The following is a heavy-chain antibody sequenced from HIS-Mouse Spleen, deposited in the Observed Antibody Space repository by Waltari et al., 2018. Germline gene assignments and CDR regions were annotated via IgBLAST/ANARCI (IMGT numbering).Heavy chain of an antibody. CDR3: ARDQMETGDPDY. CDR2: VIPILGIA. D-gene: IGHD7-27*01. Sequence: QVQLVQSGAEVKKPGSSVKVSCKASGGTFSSYAISWVRPAPGQGLEWMGRVIPILGIAKYAQKFQGRVTITADKSTSTAYMELSSLRSEDTAVYYCARDQMETGDPDYWGQGTLVTVSS. CDR1: GGTFSSYA. V-gene: IGHV1-69*04. J-gene: IGHJ4*02.